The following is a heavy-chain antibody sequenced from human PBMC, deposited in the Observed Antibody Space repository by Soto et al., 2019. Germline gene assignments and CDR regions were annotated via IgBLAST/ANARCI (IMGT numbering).Heavy chain of an antibody. J-gene: IGHJ4*02. Sequence: EVQLLQSGGGLVQPGGSLRLSCAASGFTFDSYAMSWVRQTPGKGLQWVSAVSSSGGSTYYADSLSGRFTISKDNSMNFLYLQMNNLGAGDTAVYYCAKDSTAGFLEWSGYYFDAWGQGVRVTVSS. D-gene: IGHD3-3*01. CDR1: GFTFDSYA. CDR3: AKDSTAGFLEWSGYYFDA. CDR2: VSSSGGST. V-gene: IGHV3-23*01.